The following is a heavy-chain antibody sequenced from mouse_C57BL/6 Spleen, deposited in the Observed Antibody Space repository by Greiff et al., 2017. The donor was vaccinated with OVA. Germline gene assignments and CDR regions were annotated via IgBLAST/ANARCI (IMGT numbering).Heavy chain of an antibody. V-gene: IGHV1-82*01. Sequence: VMLVESGPELVKPGASVKISCKASGYAFSSSWMNWVKQRPGKGLEWIGRIYPGDGDTNYNGKFKGKATLTADKSSSTAYMQLSSLTSEDSAVYFGAYGAYYSNYGYAMDYWGQGTSVTVSS. CDR3: AYGAYYSNYGYAMDY. J-gene: IGHJ4*01. CDR1: GYAFSSSW. CDR2: IYPGDGDT. D-gene: IGHD2-5*01.